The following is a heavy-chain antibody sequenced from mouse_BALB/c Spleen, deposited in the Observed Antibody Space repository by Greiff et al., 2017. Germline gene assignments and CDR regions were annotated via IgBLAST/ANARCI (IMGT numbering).Heavy chain of an antibody. J-gene: IGHJ2*01. CDR1: GFAFSSYD. CDR2: ISSGGGST. CDR3: ARYRYYFDY. V-gene: IGHV5-12-1*01. Sequence: EVKLVESGGGLVKPGGSLKLSCAASGFAFSSYDMSWVRQTPEKRLEWVAYISSGGGSTYYPDTVKGRFTISRDNAKNTLYLQMSSLKSEDTAMYYCARYRYYFDYWGQGTTLTVSS.